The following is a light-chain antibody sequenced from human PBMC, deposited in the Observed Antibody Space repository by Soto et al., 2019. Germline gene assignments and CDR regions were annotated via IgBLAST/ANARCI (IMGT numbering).Light chain of an antibody. CDR1: QTISSW. CDR2: KAS. Sequence: DIQMTQSPSTLSGSVGDRVTITCRASQTISSWLAWYQQKPGKAPKLLIYKASTLKSGVPSRFSGSASGTEFTLTISSLQPDDFATYYCQHYNSYSEAFSQGTKVELK. CDR3: QHYNSYSEA. V-gene: IGKV1-5*03. J-gene: IGKJ1*01.